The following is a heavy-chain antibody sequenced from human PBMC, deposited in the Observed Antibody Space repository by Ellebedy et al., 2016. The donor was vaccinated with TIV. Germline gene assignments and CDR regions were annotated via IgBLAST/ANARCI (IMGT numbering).Heavy chain of an antibody. J-gene: IGHJ4*02. CDR3: AKPPVGHCISTTCYVFDY. CDR1: GGSFNGYF. D-gene: IGHD2-2*01. Sequence: MPSETLSLTCVVKGGSFNGYFWSWIRQSPGKGLEWLGEINPSGTANYNPSLKSRVTMSVDTPEKQFSLRLTSVTAADTAVYYCAKPPVGHCISTTCYVFDYWGQGTLVTVSS. CDR2: INPSGTA. V-gene: IGHV4-34*01.